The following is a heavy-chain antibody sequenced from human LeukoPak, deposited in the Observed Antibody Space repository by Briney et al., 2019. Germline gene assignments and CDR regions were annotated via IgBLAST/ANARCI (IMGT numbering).Heavy chain of an antibody. CDR3: AREYSSSPWNFDY. CDR1: GFTFSSYS. CDR2: ISSSSSYI. V-gene: IGHV3-21*01. Sequence: GGSLRLSCAASGFTFSSYSMNWVRQAPGKGLEWVSSISSSSSYIYYADSVKGRFTISRDNAKNSLYLQMNSLRAEDTAVYYCAREYSSSPWNFDYWGQGTLVTVSS. J-gene: IGHJ4*02. D-gene: IGHD6-6*01.